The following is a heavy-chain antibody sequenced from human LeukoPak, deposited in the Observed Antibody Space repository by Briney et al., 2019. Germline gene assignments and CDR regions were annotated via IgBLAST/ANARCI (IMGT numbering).Heavy chain of an antibody. CDR2: IHSSGGS. J-gene: IGHJ4*02. V-gene: IGHV4-4*09. CDR1: GASISNYY. Sequence: SETLSLTCTVSGASISNYYWSWIRQTPEKGLEWMGHIHSSGGSSYYPSLKSRLTLSIDTSRNQLSLKLPSVTAADTAVYFCARLGSYHDFWGQGALGTVSS. D-gene: IGHD1-26*01. CDR3: ARLGSYHDF.